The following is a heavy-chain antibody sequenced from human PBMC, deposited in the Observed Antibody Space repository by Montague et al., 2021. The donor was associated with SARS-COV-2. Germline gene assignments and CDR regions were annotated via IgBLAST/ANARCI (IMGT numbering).Heavy chain of an antibody. J-gene: IGHJ3*01. V-gene: IGHV4-34*01. Sequence: SETLSLTCAVYGGSFSVYYCNWLRHPPRSGLEWMAVITHSGSANYNPSPKIRVSISVDTSKNQFTLNLTSVTAADTAMYYCAEEREVVRAARTLVAFDLWGRGTMVTVSS. CDR1: GGSFSVYY. CDR3: AEEREVVRAARTLVAFDL. CDR2: ITHSGSA. D-gene: IGHD2-2*01.